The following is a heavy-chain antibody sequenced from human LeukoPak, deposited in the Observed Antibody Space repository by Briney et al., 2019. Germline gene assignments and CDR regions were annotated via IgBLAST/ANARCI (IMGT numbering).Heavy chain of an antibody. CDR2: ISSSSSYI. CDR1: GFTFSSYS. Sequence: PGGSLRLSCAASGFTFSSYSMNWVRQAPGKGPEWVSSISSSSSYIHYADSVKGRFTISRDNAKNSLYLQMNSLRAEDTAVYYCAREVTDGGSDYWGQGTLVTVSS. J-gene: IGHJ4*02. V-gene: IGHV3-21*01. D-gene: IGHD4-23*01. CDR3: AREVTDGGSDY.